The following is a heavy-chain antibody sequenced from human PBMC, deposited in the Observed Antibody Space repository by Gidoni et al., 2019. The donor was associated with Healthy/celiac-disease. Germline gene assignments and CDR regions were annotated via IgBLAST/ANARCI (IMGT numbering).Heavy chain of an antibody. CDR3: ARSGYDSSGYYAEDAFDI. J-gene: IGHJ3*02. CDR2: IDHSGST. Sequence: QLQLQESGSGLVKPYQTLSLTCAVSGGSISSGGYSWSWIRQPPGPGLEWMGYIDHSGSTYYNPSLKSRVTISVDRSKNQFSLKLSSVTAADTAVYYCARSGYDSSGYYAEDAFDIWGQGTMVTVSS. D-gene: IGHD3-22*01. CDR1: GGSISSGGYS. V-gene: IGHV4-30-2*01.